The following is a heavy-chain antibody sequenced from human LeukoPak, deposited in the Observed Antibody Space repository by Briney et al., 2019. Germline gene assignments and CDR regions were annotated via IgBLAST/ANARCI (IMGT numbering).Heavy chain of an antibody. Sequence: GGSLRPSCAASGFTFSSYSMNWVRQAPGKGLEWVSSISSSSSYIYYADSVKGRFTISRDNAKNSLYLQMNSLRAEETAVYYCARGQQQLVPLFDYWGQGTLVTVSS. CDR1: GFTFSSYS. D-gene: IGHD6-13*01. CDR3: ARGQQQLVPLFDY. J-gene: IGHJ4*02. CDR2: ISSSSSYI. V-gene: IGHV3-21*01.